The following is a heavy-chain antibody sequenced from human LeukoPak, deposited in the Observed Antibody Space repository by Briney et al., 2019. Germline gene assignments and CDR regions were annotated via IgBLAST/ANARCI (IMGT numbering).Heavy chain of an antibody. Sequence: GASVTVSCKNSGYTFTSYDVNGVRPATGQGLEWMGWVNPNSGDTAYAKNCQGRVTMTRDTSINTAYMELRRLRSEDTAVYYCGRGGWTSSFDYWGQGTLVTVSS. D-gene: IGHD6-19*01. CDR2: VNPNSGDT. J-gene: IGHJ4*02. CDR1: GYTFTSYD. V-gene: IGHV1-8*01. CDR3: GRGGWTSSFDY.